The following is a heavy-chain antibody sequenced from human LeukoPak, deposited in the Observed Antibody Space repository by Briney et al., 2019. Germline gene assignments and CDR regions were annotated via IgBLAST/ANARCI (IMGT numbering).Heavy chain of an antibody. Sequence: GGSLRLSCAASGFTFSSYSMNWVRQAPGKGLEWVSSISSSSSYIYYADSVKGRFTISRDNAKNSLYLQMNSLRAEDTAVYYCACTPPNDAFDIWGQGTMVTVSS. D-gene: IGHD2-15*01. CDR2: ISSSSSYI. CDR1: GFTFSSYS. V-gene: IGHV3-21*01. CDR3: ACTPPNDAFDI. J-gene: IGHJ3*02.